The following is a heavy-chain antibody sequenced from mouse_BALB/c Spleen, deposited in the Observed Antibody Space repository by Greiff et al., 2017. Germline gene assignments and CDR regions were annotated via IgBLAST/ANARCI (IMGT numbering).Heavy chain of an antibody. Sequence: EVKVVESGGGLVKPGGSLKLSCAASGFTFSSYAMSWVRQSPEKRLEWVAEISSGGSYTYYPDTVTGRFTISRDNAKNTLYLEMSSLRSEDTAMYYCARDQGITTLDYWGQGTSVTVSS. D-gene: IGHD2-4*01. J-gene: IGHJ4*01. V-gene: IGHV5-9-4*01. CDR2: ISSGGSYT. CDR3: ARDQGITTLDY. CDR1: GFTFSSYA.